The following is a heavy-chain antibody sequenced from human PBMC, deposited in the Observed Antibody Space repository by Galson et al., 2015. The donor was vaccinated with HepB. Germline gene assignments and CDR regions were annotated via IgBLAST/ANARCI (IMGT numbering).Heavy chain of an antibody. Sequence: SVKVSCKASGYTFTGYYIHWVRQAPGQGLEWMGWINPNGGGTNFAQQFQGRVTMTRDRSISTAYLELSSLRSDDTALYYCATGVRDCTSTSCFWTFDYWGKGTLVTVSS. D-gene: IGHD2-2*01. J-gene: IGHJ4*02. V-gene: IGHV1-2*02. CDR1: GYTFTGYY. CDR3: ATGVRDCTSTSCFWTFDY. CDR2: INPNGGGT.